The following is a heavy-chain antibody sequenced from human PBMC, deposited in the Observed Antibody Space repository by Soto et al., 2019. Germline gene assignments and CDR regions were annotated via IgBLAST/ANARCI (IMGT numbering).Heavy chain of an antibody. V-gene: IGHV4-34*01. CDR3: ARTTDGGIPDY. CDR1: GGSFSGYY. D-gene: IGHD2-15*01. CDR2: INHSGST. J-gene: IGHJ4*02. Sequence: SETLSLTCAVYGGSFSGYYWSWIRQPPGKGLEWIGEINHSGSTNYNPSLKSRVTISVDTSKNQFSLKLSSVTAADTAVYYCARTTDGGIPDYWGQGIRVTVAS.